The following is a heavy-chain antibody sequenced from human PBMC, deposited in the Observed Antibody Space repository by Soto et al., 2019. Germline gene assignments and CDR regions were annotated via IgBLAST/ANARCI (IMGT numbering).Heavy chain of an antibody. V-gene: IGHV3-48*02. J-gene: IGHJ3*02. Sequence: GGSLRLSCAASGFTFSSYSMNWVRQAPGKGLEWVSYISSSSSTIYYADSVKGRFTISRDKAKNSLYLQMNSLRDEDTAVYYCASWEGSGSYYNGHDAFDIWGQGTMVTVSS. CDR3: ASWEGSGSYYNGHDAFDI. CDR2: ISSSSSTI. D-gene: IGHD3-10*01. CDR1: GFTFSSYS.